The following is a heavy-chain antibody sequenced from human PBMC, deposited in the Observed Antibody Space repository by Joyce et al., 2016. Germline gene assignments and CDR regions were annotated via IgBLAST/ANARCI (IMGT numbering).Heavy chain of an antibody. CDR3: VRIRYNNSSGPDC. D-gene: IGHD3-22*01. J-gene: IGHJ4*02. CDR1: GVTYSNYT. Sequence: EVQLVASGGGLVKPGGSLRLSCVGSGVTYSNYTMNWVRQAPGKGLEWGSCSSSSSSHMYSADAVKGRITSSRDNAKKSLFIQRNSLRAEDTAVYYCVRIRYNNSSGPDCWGPGTLVTVSS. V-gene: IGHV3-21*03. CDR2: SSSSSSHM.